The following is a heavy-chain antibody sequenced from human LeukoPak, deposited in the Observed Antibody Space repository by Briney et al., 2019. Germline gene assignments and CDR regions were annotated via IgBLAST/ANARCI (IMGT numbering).Heavy chain of an antibody. CDR2: IDYSGST. D-gene: IGHD3-16*01. Sequence: SETLSLTCTVSGGSISSYYWSWIRQPPGKGLEWIGYIDYSGSTNYNPSLRSRVTISVDTSKNQFSLKLSSVTAADTAVYYCARLRDDAFDIWGQGTMVTVSS. CDR3: ARLRDDAFDI. V-gene: IGHV4-59*12. J-gene: IGHJ3*02. CDR1: GGSISSYY.